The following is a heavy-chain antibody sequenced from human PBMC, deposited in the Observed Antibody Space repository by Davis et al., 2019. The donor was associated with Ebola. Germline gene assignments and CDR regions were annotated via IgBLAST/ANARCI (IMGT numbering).Heavy chain of an antibody. Sequence: GESLKISCVVSGFTFSSYEMNWVRQAPGKGLEWISYIDASGTSIYYAGSVKGRFITSRDNARNSLYLQMDSLRAEDTAIYYCASAQGASALRIDAFNIWGQGTLVTVSS. CDR3: ASAQGASALRIDAFNI. CDR2: IDASGTSI. D-gene: IGHD3-16*01. CDR1: GFTFSSYE. J-gene: IGHJ3*02. V-gene: IGHV3-48*03.